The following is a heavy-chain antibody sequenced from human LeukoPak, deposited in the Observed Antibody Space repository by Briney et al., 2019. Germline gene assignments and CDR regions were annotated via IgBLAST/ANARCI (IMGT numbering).Heavy chain of an antibody. CDR1: GFTFSTYA. Sequence: GGSLRPSCPPSGFTFSTYAMHWVRQPPGKGLEWVAVISYDGSNKYYADSVKGRFTISRDNSKNTLYLQMNSLRAEDTAVYYCARDQNYYFDYWGQGTLVTVSS. CDR3: ARDQNYYFDY. J-gene: IGHJ4*02. V-gene: IGHV3-30*16. CDR2: ISYDGSNK.